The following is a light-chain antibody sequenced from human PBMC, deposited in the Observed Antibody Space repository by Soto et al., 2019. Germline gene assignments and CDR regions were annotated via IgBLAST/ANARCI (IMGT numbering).Light chain of an antibody. J-gene: IGKJ2*01. CDR3: QQSDSTPYT. CDR1: QTISTY. Sequence: DIQMTQSPSSLSASVGDRVTITCRASQTISTYLNWYQQKPGKAPRLLIYDASSLLSGVASRFSGSGSGTEFTLTIGSLQPEDFSTYYCQQSDSTPYTFGQVNKVEI. V-gene: IGKV1-39*01. CDR2: DAS.